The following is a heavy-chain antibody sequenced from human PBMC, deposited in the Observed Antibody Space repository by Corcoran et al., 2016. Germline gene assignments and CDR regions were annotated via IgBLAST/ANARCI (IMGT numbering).Heavy chain of an antibody. D-gene: IGHD4-17*01. J-gene: IGHJ6*02. V-gene: IGHV5-10-1*03. CDR2: IDPNDSYT. CDR3: ATTGTVTTYYYYYYYGMDV. CDR1: GYSFTNYW. Sequence: EVQLVQSGAEVKKPGESLRISCKGSGYSFTNYWISWVRQMPGKGLEWMGRIDPNDSYTNYSPSFQGHVTISADKSISTAYLQWSSLKASDTAMYYCATTGTVTTYYYYYYYGMDVWGQGTTVTVSS.